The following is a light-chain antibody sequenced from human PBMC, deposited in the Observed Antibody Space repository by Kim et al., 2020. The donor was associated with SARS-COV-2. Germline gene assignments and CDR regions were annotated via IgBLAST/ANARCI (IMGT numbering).Light chain of an antibody. J-gene: IGKJ1*01. CDR1: QNMSTV. CDR3: QQYSSSPWT. Sequence: AAVGYRVTITCRASQNMSTVLAWYQQRPGTAPNLLIYKASILETGVTSTFSGRGSGTEFTLTISCLRPEDYATYYCQQYSSSPWTFGQGTKVDIK. CDR2: KAS. V-gene: IGKV1-5*03.